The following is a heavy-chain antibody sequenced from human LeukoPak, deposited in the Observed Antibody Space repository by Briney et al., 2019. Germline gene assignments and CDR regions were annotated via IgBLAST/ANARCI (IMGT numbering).Heavy chain of an antibody. CDR2: INYSGST. D-gene: IGHD3/OR15-3a*01. J-gene: IGHJ5*02. CDR3: AIHMFGLLLCPFDA. Sequence: KPSEPLYLPCTVSDGSISNYYWSWIQQPPGKGLEWIGYINYSGSTNYNPSLKSRVTISVDTSKSQFSLKVSSVTAADTAVYYCAIHMFGLLLCPFDAWGQGTLVTVSS. V-gene: IGHV4-59*08. CDR1: DGSISNYY.